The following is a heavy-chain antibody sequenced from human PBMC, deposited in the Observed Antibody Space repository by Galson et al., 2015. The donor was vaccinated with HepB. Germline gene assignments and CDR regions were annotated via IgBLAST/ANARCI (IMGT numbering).Heavy chain of an antibody. J-gene: IGHJ6*02. CDR3: ARGGEYERPLYYYYGMDV. D-gene: IGHD6-6*01. CDR2: IWYDGSNK. Sequence: SLRLSCAASGFTFSSYGMHWVRQAPGKGLERVAVIWYDGSNKYYADSVKGRFTISRDNSKNTLYLQMNSLRAEDTAVYYCARGGEYERPLYYYYGMDVWGQGTTVTVSS. CDR1: GFTFSSYG. V-gene: IGHV3-33*08.